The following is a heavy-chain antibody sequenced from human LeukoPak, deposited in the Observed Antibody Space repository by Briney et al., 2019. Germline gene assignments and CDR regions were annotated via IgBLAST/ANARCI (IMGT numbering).Heavy chain of an antibody. Sequence: PSETLSLTCTLSGGSLSSGSYYWSWVRQPAGRGLEWLGRIYTSGSTNYNPSLKSRVTISVDTSKNQFSLKLSSVTAADTAVYYCARGKTGIAAAGDPRTYFDYWGQGTLVTVSS. D-gene: IGHD6-13*01. J-gene: IGHJ4*02. CDR2: IYTSGST. V-gene: IGHV4-61*02. CDR3: ARGKTGIAAAGDPRTYFDY. CDR1: GGSLSSGSYY.